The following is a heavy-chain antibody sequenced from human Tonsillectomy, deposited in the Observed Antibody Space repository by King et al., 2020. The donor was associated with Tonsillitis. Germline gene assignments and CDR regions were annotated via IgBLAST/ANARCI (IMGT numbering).Heavy chain of an antibody. CDR1: GDSISSYY. J-gene: IGHJ5*02. D-gene: IGHD3-9*01. CDR2: IYDSGST. Sequence: QLQESGPGLVKPSETLSLTCTVSGDSISSYYWSWIRQPPGKGLEWIGYIYDSGSTNYNPSLKSRVTISVDTSKNQFSLKLSSVTAADTAVYYCARVYDIWTGSNNWFDPWGQGTLVTVSS. CDR3: ARVYDIWTGSNNWFDP. V-gene: IGHV4-59*01.